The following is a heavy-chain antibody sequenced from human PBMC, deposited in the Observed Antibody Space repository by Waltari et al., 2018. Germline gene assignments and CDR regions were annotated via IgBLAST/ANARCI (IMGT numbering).Heavy chain of an antibody. D-gene: IGHD3-3*01. Sequence: VQLVQSGAEVKKSGASLKVSCKASGYPFTAFFIPGVRTSPGQGLAWIGRNNRKRGDTRYAQRSKGRVPMTGDTSITTAYMELTGLRSDDTAIYDWARSGGGATTFGVAEWGQGSLVTVSS. CDR1: GYPFTAFF. J-gene: IGHJ4*02. CDR2: NNRKRGDT. V-gene: IGHV1-2*06. CDR3: ARSGGGATTFGVAE.